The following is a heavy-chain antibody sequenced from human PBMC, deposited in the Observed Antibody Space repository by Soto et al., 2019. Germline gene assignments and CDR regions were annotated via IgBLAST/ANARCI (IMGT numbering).Heavy chain of an antibody. CDR2: IQSGGTT. CDR3: TRDDFHFNCDRYYGVPMDV. Sequence: EVQLVESGGDLVQPGGSLRLSCAASGFSVSSKYMSWVRQAPGKGLEWVSLIQSGGTTYYAGSVKGRFTISRDYCENTLFLQMNSRRVDAKDVYYCTRDDFHFNCDRYYGVPMDVWGKGTTVTVSA. V-gene: IGHV3-66*01. CDR1: GFSVSSKY. J-gene: IGHJ6*04. D-gene: IGHD4-17*01.